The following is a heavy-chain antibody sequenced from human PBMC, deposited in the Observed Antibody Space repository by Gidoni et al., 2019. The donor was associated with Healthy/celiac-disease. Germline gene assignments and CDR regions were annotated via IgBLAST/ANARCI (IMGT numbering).Heavy chain of an antibody. CDR3: ARDREYSSGWYFDY. CDR1: GYSISSGYY. CDR2: IYHSGST. V-gene: IGHV4-38-2*02. Sequence: QVQLQESGPGLVKPSETLSLTCTVSGYSISSGYYWGWLRQPPGKGLEWIGSIYHSGSTYYNPSLKSRVTISVDTSKNQFSLKLSSVTAADTAVYYCARDREYSSGWYFDYWGQGTLVTVSS. J-gene: IGHJ4*02. D-gene: IGHD6-19*01.